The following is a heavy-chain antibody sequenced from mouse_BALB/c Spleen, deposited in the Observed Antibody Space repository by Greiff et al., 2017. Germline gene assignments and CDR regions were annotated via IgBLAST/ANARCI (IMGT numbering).Heavy chain of an antibody. CDR3: AREAITDYAMDY. J-gene: IGHJ4*01. Sequence: QVQLKESGPGLLAPSQSLSITCTVSGFSLTGYGVNWVRQPPGKDLEWLGMIWGDGSTDYNSALKSRLSISKDNSKSQVFLKMNSLQTDDTARYYCAREAITDYAMDYWGQGTSVTVSS. V-gene: IGHV2-6-7*01. CDR1: GFSLTGYG. CDR2: IWGDGST. D-gene: IGHD1-2*01.